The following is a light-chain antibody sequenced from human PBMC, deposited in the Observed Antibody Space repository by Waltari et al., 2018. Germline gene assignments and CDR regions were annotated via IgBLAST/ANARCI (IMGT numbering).Light chain of an antibody. V-gene: IGLV3-25*03. CDR2: KDS. Sequence: SYELTQPPSVSVSPGQTARISCSGNTLSKHYSYWYQQKPGQAPVLMMYKDSERPQGIPERFSCSSSGTTVTLTIIGVQAEDEADYYCQSADTSESYFFGTGTKVTVL. CDR3: QSADTSESYF. J-gene: IGLJ1*01. CDR1: TLSKHY.